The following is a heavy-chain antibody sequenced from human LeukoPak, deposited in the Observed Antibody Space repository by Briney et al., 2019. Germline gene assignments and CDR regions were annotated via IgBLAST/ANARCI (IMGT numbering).Heavy chain of an antibody. CDR2: IYYSGST. CDR3: ARVKISWFDP. Sequence: SETLSLTCTVSGGSISSSSYYWGWIRQPPGKGLEWIGSIYYSGSTYYNPSLKSRVTISVDTSKNQFSLKLSSVTAADTAVYYCARVKISWFDPWGQGTLVTVSS. V-gene: IGHV4-39*01. CDR1: GGSISSSSYY. J-gene: IGHJ5*02.